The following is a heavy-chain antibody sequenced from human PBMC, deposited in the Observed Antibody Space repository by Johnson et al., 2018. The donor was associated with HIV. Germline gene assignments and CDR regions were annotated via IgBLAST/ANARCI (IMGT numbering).Heavy chain of an antibody. CDR3: AKTAAADAFDL. V-gene: IGHV3-11*04. J-gene: IGHJ3*01. Sequence: QMLLVESGGGLVKPGGSLRLSCAASGFTFSDYYMSWMRQAPGKGLEWVSYISSSGSTIYYAASVKGRFTISRYNAKNSLYLQMNSLRAEDTAVYYCAKTAAADAFDLWGQGTMVTVSS. CDR2: ISSSGSTI. CDR1: GFTFSDYY. D-gene: IGHD2-2*01.